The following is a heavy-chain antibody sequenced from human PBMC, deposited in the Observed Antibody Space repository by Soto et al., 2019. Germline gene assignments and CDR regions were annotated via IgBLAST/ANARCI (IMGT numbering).Heavy chain of an antibody. V-gene: IGHV3-64*01. CDR1: GFTFSSYA. Sequence: EVQLVESGGGLVQPGGSLRLSCAASGFTFSSYAMHWVRQAPGKGLEYVSAISSNGGSTYYANSVKGRFTISRDNSKNTLYLQMGSLRAEDMAVYYCARATDSSSSWYYYYYMDVWGKGTTVTVSS. D-gene: IGHD6-6*01. J-gene: IGHJ6*03. CDR2: ISSNGGST. CDR3: ARATDSSSSWYYYYYMDV.